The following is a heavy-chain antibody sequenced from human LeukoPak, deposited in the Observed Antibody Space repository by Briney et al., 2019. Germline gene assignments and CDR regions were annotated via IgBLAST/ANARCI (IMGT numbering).Heavy chain of an antibody. V-gene: IGHV4-39*07. CDR1: GGSISSSDYY. CDR2: MFYNGAT. CDR3: AREARFALPVVGSGDY. J-gene: IGHJ4*02. Sequence: SETLSLTCSVSGGSISSSDYYWGWIRQPPGKGLEWIGTMFYNGATKSNPSLSSRVTMSIDTSKNQFSLKLRSVTAADTAVYYCAREARFALPVVGSGDYWGQGTLVTDSS. D-gene: IGHD6-19*01.